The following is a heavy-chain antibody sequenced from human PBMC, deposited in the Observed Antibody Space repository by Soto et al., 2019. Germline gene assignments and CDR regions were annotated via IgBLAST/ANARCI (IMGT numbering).Heavy chain of an antibody. Sequence: QVQLVQSGAEVKKPGSSVKVSCKASGGTFSTYAISWVRQAPGQGLEWMGGIIPIFSTPNYAQKFQGRVTITADDSTSPAYMELSRLRSEDTAVYYCARARGYSYGPYYYYYGMDVWGQGTTVTVSS. J-gene: IGHJ6*01. CDR1: GGTFSTYA. CDR3: ARARGYSYGPYYYYYGMDV. CDR2: IIPIFSTP. D-gene: IGHD5-18*01. V-gene: IGHV1-69*01.